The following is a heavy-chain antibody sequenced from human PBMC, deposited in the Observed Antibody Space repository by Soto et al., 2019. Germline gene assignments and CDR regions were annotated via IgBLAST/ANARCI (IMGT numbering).Heavy chain of an antibody. J-gene: IGHJ5*02. V-gene: IGHV4-34*01. CDR2: INHTGGT. Sequence: SETLSLTCAVYGGSVNGYYWNWIRRPPGKGLEWIGEINHTGGTHYNPSLKSRVTMSVDTSKNQFSLRLSSVTAADTAIYYCATRITVFGLLIPPFDPWGQGTQVTVSS. CDR3: ATRITVFGLLIPPFDP. D-gene: IGHD3-3*01. CDR1: GGSVNGYY.